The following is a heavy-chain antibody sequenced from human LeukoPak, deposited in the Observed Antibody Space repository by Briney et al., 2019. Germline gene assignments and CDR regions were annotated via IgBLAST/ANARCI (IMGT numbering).Heavy chain of an antibody. CDR3: ARVPGGSGSYLWWFDP. V-gene: IGHV3-21*01. CDR1: GFTFTIHA. D-gene: IGHD3-10*01. Sequence: PGGSLRLSCAASGFTFTIHAMNWVRQAPGKGLEWVASINKGGDFMKYAESVKGRFTISRDNAKNSLFLQMSSLRAEDTAVYYCARVPGGSGSYLWWFDPWGQGTLVTVSS. J-gene: IGHJ5*02. CDR2: INKGGDFM.